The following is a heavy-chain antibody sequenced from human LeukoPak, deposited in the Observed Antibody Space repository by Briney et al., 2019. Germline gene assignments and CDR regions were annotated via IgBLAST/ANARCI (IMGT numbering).Heavy chain of an antibody. CDR2: IYYSGST. V-gene: IGHV4-30-4*08. Sequence: SQTLSLSGTVSGGSISSGDYYWSCIRQPPGKGLEWIGYIYYSGSTYYNPSLKSRVTISVDTSKNQFSLKLSSVTAADTAVYYCARNYYDSSGYRHYYYYMDVWGKGTTVTVSS. CDR1: GGSISSGDYY. D-gene: IGHD3-22*01. CDR3: ARNYYDSSGYRHYYYYMDV. J-gene: IGHJ6*03.